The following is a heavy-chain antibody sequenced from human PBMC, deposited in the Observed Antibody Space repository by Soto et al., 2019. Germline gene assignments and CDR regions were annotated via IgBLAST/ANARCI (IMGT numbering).Heavy chain of an antibody. J-gene: IGHJ3*02. Sequence: GGSLRLSCAASGFTFSSYLMHWVRQAPGKGLVWVSRINSDGSSTSYADSVKGRFTISRDNAKNTLYLQMNSLRAEDTAVYYCARGRAAGYCSGGGCYSGAFDIWGQGTMVTVSS. CDR2: INSDGSST. V-gene: IGHV3-74*01. CDR3: ARGRAAGYCSGGGCYSGAFDI. D-gene: IGHD2-15*01. CDR1: GFTFSSYL.